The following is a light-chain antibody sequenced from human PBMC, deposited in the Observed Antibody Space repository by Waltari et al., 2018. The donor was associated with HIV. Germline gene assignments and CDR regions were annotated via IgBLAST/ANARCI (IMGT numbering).Light chain of an antibody. Sequence: QSALTQPRSVSGSPGQSVTISCTGTSRDVGGYNYVSWYQQHPGKAPKVISYDVSKWPAGGSDRFSGSKSGNTASLTISGLQAEDEADYYCCSYAGSYSFLFGGGTHLTVL. CDR2: DVS. J-gene: IGLJ3*02. V-gene: IGLV2-11*01. CDR3: CSYAGSYSFL. CDR1: SRDVGGYNY.